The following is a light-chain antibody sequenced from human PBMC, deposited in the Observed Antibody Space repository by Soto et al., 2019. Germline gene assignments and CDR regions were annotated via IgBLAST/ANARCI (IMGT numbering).Light chain of an antibody. CDR3: QQYKVYPYI. V-gene: IGKV1-5*03. Sequence: DIQMTQSPSTLSASVGDRVTITCRASQSISSWLAWYQQKPGQAPKLLIYKASDLQSGISSRFSGGGSGTEFTLTSSSLQPDDYATYYCQQYKVYPYIFGQGTKLE. CDR2: KAS. CDR1: QSISSW. J-gene: IGKJ2*01.